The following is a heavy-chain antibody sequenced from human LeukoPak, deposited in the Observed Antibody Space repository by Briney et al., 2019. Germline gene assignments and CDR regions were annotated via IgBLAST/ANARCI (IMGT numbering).Heavy chain of an antibody. Sequence: PSETLSLTCTVSGGSISSYYWSWIRQPPGKGLEWIGYIHYRGSTNYNPSLKSRVTISVDTSKNQFSLKLTSVTAADTAVYYCARHSSGWYDGGYWGQGTLVTVSS. D-gene: IGHD6-19*01. CDR2: IHYRGST. CDR3: ARHSSGWYDGGY. J-gene: IGHJ4*02. V-gene: IGHV4-59*08. CDR1: GGSISSYY.